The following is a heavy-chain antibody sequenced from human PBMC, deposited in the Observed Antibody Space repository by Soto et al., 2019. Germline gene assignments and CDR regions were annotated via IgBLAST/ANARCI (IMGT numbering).Heavy chain of an antibody. CDR2: ISTYNGNT. CDR3: ARVTRGSGDWFDP. V-gene: IGHV1-18*01. D-gene: IGHD6-19*01. CDR1: SETFASYD. Sequence: ASVKVSCKASSETFASYDITWVRQAPGQGLEWMGWISTYNGNTKYAQNVQGRVSMTTDTSTSTAYMELRSLKSDDKAVYYCARVTRGSGDWFDPWGQGTLVTVSS. J-gene: IGHJ5*02.